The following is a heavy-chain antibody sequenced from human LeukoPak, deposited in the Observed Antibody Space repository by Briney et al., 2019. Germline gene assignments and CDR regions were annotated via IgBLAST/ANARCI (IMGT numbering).Heavy chain of an antibody. J-gene: IGHJ4*02. Sequence: SETLSLTCTVSGGSISSYYWSWIRQPAGKGLEWIGYIYYSGNTNYNPSLKSRVTISVDTSKNQFSLKLSSVTAADTAVYYCARPHSTFFDQDAAYYFDYWGQGTLVTVSS. CDR3: ARPHSTFFDQDAAYYFDY. V-gene: IGHV4-59*08. CDR1: GGSISSYY. D-gene: IGHD3-9*01. CDR2: IYYSGNT.